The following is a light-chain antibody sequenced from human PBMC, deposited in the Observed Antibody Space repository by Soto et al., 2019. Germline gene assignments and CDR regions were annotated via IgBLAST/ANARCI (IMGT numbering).Light chain of an antibody. J-gene: IGKJ4*01. Sequence: TQSPGTLSSSPGERATLSCRASQSVSSNYLAWYQQKPGQAPRLLIYGASSRATGIPDRFSGSGSGTEFTLTISSLQSEDFAVYYCQQYNSWPLTFGGGTKVDIK. CDR1: QSVSSN. V-gene: IGKV3D-15*01. CDR2: GAS. CDR3: QQYNSWPLT.